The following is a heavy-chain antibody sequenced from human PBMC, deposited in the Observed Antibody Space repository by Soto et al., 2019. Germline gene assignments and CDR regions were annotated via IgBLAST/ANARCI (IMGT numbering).Heavy chain of an antibody. CDR1: GDSISSDKW. Sequence: QVQLQESGPGLVKPSGTLSLTCAVSGDSISSDKWWSWVRQPPGKGLEWIGEIHHSGRTNYNPSLXXXVXXXXXXXXXXXXXXXXXXXXXXXXXXXXXXXXXXQXDYWGQGTLVTVSS. CDR2: IHHSGRT. J-gene: IGHJ4*02. V-gene: IGHV4-4*02. CDR3: XXXXXXQXDY.